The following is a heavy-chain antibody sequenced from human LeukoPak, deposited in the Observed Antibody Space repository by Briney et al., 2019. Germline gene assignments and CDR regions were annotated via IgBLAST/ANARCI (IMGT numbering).Heavy chain of an antibody. CDR3: ARESGGDQWELLKFDP. CDR2: INPNSGGT. CDR1: GYTFTGYY. Sequence: ASVKVSCKASGYTFTGYYMDWVRQAPGQGLEWMGWINPNSGGTNYAQKFQGRVTMTRDTSISTAYMGLSRLRSDDTAVYYCARESGGDQWELLKFDPWGQGTLVTVSS. V-gene: IGHV1-2*02. D-gene: IGHD1-26*01. J-gene: IGHJ5*02.